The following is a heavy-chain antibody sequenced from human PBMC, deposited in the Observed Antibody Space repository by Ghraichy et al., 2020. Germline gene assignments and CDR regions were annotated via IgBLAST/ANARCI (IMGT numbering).Heavy chain of an antibody. CDR1: GFTFSRYC. Sequence: GGSLRLSCAASGFTFSRYCMHWVRQAPGKGLEWVAVISHDGRNIYYADSVKGRFTISRDNSKSTLYLQMNSLRVEDTAVYYCAGHRRPGYGYGYEDFDHWGQGTLVSVSS. D-gene: IGHD5-18*01. CDR3: AGHRRPGYGYGYEDFDH. CDR2: ISHDGRNI. J-gene: IGHJ4*02. V-gene: IGHV3-30*03.